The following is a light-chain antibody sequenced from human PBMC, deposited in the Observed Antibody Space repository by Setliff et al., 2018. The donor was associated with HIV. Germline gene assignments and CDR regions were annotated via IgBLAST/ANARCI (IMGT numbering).Light chain of an antibody. V-gene: IGLV1-47*01. CDR1: SSSIGSNY. CDR2: RNN. Sequence: QSALTQPPSASGTPGQRVTVSCSGSSSSIGSNYVCWYHQFPGTAPKLLIYRNNQRPSGVPDRFSGSKSGTSASLAISGLRSEDEADYYCAAWDDSLSGVVFGGGTQLTVL. J-gene: IGLJ2*01. CDR3: AAWDDSLSGVV.